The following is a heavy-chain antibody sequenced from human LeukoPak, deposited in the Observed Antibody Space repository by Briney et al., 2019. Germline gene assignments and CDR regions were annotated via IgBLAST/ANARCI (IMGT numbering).Heavy chain of an antibody. CDR3: AGQYYYDISSSYYYFDY. Sequence: PSETLSLTCTVSGGAISSTTYYWGWIRQPPGKGLEWIGTIYYSGSTHYNPSLWSRLAISVDTSKNQFSLKLSSVTAADTAVYYCAGQYYYDISSSYYYFDYWGQGTLVTVSS. CDR1: GGAISSTTYY. J-gene: IGHJ4*02. CDR2: IYYSGST. V-gene: IGHV4-39*01. D-gene: IGHD3-22*01.